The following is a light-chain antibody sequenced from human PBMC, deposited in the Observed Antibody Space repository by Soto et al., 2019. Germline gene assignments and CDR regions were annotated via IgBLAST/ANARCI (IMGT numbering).Light chain of an antibody. Sequence: ENVLTQSPGTLSLSRGDRATLSCRASQSVGHNYLAWFQQKPGQAPRLLIYGASSRATGIPARFSGSGSGTDFTLTISSLEPEDFAVYYCQQRSNWPPTWTFGQGTKVDIK. J-gene: IGKJ1*01. V-gene: IGKV3D-20*02. CDR1: QSVGHNY. CDR2: GAS. CDR3: QQRSNWPPTWT.